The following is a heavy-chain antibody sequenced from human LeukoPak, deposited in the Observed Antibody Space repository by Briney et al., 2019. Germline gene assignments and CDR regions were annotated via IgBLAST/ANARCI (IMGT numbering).Heavy chain of an antibody. J-gene: IGHJ4*02. Sequence: PGGSLRLSCAASGFTFNRHAMSWVRQAPGKGPEWVSAISTSGDSTYYADSAKGRFTISRDNSKNTLYLQMNSLRAEDTALYYCATYSDNLNYFDYWGQGTLVTVSS. CDR2: ISTSGDST. CDR1: GFTFNRHA. V-gene: IGHV3-23*01. CDR3: ATYSDNLNYFDY. D-gene: IGHD4-23*01.